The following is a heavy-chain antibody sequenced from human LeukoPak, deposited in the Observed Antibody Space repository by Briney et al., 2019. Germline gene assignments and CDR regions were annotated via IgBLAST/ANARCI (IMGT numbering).Heavy chain of an antibody. Sequence: KPSETLSLTCTVSGGSFGNYYWSWIRQPPGKGLEWIGYIYDSGTTNYNPSLKSRVTISVDTSKNQFSLKLSSVTAADTAVYYCARDRNYWYFDLWGRGTLVTVSS. CDR3: ARDRNYWYFDL. CDR1: GGSFGNYY. J-gene: IGHJ2*01. V-gene: IGHV4-59*01. CDR2: IYDSGTT.